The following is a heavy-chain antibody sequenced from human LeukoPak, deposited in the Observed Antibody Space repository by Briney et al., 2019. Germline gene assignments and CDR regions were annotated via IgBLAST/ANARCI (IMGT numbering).Heavy chain of an antibody. CDR2: MNPHSGAT. D-gene: IGHD3-10*01. CDR3: ARDRVTSGSSLGWFDP. CDR1: RYIFTAYY. J-gene: IGHJ5*02. Sequence: ASVTVSCKASRYIFTAYYIHWVRQAPGQGLEWMGWMNPHSGATNYAQKFRDRVTMTRDTSISAAYMDLSRLRSDDTAVYYCARDRVTSGSSLGWFDPWGQGTLATISS. V-gene: IGHV1-2*02.